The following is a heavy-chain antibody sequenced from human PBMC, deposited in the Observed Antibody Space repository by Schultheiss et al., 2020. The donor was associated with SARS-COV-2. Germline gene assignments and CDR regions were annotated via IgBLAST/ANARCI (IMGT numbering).Heavy chain of an antibody. CDR3: ARGPRGLRWFDP. CDR1: GGSVSSGSYY. Sequence: GSLRLSCTVSGGSVSSGSYYWSWIRQPPGKGLEWIGYIYYSGSTNYNPSLKSRVTMSIDTSKKQFSLKVTSVTAADTAVYYCARGPRGLRWFDPWGQGNLVTVSS. V-gene: IGHV4-61*01. D-gene: IGHD2-15*01. CDR2: IYYSGST. J-gene: IGHJ5*02.